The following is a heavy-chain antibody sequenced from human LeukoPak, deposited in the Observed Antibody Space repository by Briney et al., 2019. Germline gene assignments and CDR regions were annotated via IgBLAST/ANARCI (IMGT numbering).Heavy chain of an antibody. Sequence: PGGSLRLSCAASGFTLSSYWMSWVRQAPGKGLEWVANIKQDGSEKYYVDSVKGRFTISRDNAKNSLYLQMNSLRAEDTAVYYCARSEMAAFDYWGQGTLVTVSS. CDR3: ARSEMAAFDY. CDR1: GFTLSSYW. J-gene: IGHJ4*02. V-gene: IGHV3-7*01. CDR2: IKQDGSEK. D-gene: IGHD5-24*01.